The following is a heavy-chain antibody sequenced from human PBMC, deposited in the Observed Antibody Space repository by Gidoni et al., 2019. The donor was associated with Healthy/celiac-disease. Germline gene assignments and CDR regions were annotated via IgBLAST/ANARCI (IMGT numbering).Heavy chain of an antibody. J-gene: IGHJ2*01. D-gene: IGHD4-17*01. Sequence: QVQLVESGGGVVQPGRSLRRSCAASGFTFSSYAIHWVRQAPGKGLEWVTVISYDGRSKYYADSVKGQFTISRDNSKNTLYLQMNSLRADDTAVYYCVRETTGYFDLWGRGTLVTVSS. CDR3: VRETTGYFDL. V-gene: IGHV3-30*04. CDR2: ISYDGRSK. CDR1: GFTFSSYA.